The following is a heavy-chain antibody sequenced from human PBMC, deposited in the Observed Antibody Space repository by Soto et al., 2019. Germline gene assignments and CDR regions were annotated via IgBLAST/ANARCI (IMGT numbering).Heavy chain of an antibody. Sequence: EVQLVESGGGLVQPGGSLRLSCAASGFTFSSYSMNWVRQAPGKGLEWGSYISSSSSTIYYADSMKGRFTIARDNAKNSMDLQMTSLRAQATAVYYCAGEADYLTWFDPWGQGTLVTVSS. CDR2: ISSSSSTI. V-gene: IGHV3-48*01. J-gene: IGHJ5*02. CDR3: AGEADYLTWFDP. CDR1: GFTFSSYS. D-gene: IGHD4-17*01.